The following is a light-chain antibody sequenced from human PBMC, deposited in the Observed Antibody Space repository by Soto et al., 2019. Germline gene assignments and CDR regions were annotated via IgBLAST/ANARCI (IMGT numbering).Light chain of an antibody. Sequence: QTVLSQPPSASGSPGRSVTISCTGAISDVGGYNFVSWYQQHPGKAPKLLIYEVTKRPSGVPDRFSGSKSGNTASLTVSGLQAEDEADYFCSSYAGSNNLVFGSGTKVTVL. J-gene: IGLJ1*01. CDR2: EVT. CDR3: SSYAGSNNLV. V-gene: IGLV2-8*01. CDR1: ISDVGGYNF.